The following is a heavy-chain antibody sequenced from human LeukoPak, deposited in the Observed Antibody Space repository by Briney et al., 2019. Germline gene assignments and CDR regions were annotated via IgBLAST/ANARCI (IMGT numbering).Heavy chain of an antibody. CDR3: ARAHELLESDFDY. V-gene: IGHV3-21*01. CDR1: GFTFSSYS. Sequence: GGSLRLSCAASGFTFSSYSMNWVRQAPGKGLEWVSSISSSSSYIYYADSVKGRFTISRDNAKNSLYLQMNSLRAEDTAVYYCARAHELLESDFDYWGQGTLVTVSS. J-gene: IGHJ4*02. CDR2: ISSSSSYI. D-gene: IGHD1-26*01.